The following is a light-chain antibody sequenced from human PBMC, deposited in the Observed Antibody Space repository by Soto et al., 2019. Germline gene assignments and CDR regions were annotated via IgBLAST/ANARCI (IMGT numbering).Light chain of an antibody. CDR1: QDLSSW. Sequence: DIQMTQSPSSVSASVVDRVTITCRASQDLSSWLAWYQQKPGKAPKLLISAASTLQTGVPSRFSGSGSGTDFTLTIRSLQPEDFATFYCQQYNGYSRTFGQGTKVDIK. CDR2: AAS. CDR3: QQYNGYSRT. V-gene: IGKV1D-16*01. J-gene: IGKJ1*01.